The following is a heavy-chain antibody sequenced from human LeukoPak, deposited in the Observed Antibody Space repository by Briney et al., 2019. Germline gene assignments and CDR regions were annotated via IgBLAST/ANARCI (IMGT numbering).Heavy chain of an antibody. V-gene: IGHV5-51*01. D-gene: IGHD4-23*01. Sequence: GESLKITCKGSGYRFTSYWIGWVRQIPGKGLEWRGIIYPGDSDTRYSPSFQGQVTISAAQSISTAYLQWSSLKASDTAMFHCARYGGDFEYWGQGTLVTVS. J-gene: IGHJ4*02. CDR1: GYRFTSYW. CDR2: IYPGDSDT. CDR3: ARYGGDFEY.